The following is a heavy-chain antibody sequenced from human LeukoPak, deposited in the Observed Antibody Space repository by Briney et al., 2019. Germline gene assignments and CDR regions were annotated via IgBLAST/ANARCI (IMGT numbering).Heavy chain of an antibody. CDR1: GFPFSSYA. D-gene: IGHD3-22*01. CDR2: MSGSGGNT. V-gene: IGHV3-23*01. CDR3: ANKKYYYDSSGYYSDC. Sequence: GGSLTLSCAPSGFPFSSYAMSWPRHARGKGRECVSAMSGSGGNTYYAHSVEGRFTISRDNTKNTLYPQINSQRAAHTAVVYCANKKYYYDSSGYYSDCWGQGTLLTVSS. J-gene: IGHJ4*02.